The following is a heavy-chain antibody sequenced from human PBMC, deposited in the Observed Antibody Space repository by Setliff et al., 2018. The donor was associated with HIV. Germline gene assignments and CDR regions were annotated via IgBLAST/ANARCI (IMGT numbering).Heavy chain of an antibody. CDR3: ARGPLYSGSPADYHYYYMAV. J-gene: IGHJ6*03. Sequence: GGSLRLSCAASGFTFSAYAMSWGRQAPGKGLEWVSVIYSGGDRTYYADSVKGRFTISRDNSKNMLYLQMNSLRAEDTAVYYCARGPLYSGSPADYHYYYMAVWGKGTTVTVSS. CDR1: GFTFSAYA. V-gene: IGHV3-23*03. D-gene: IGHD1-26*01. CDR2: IYSGGDRT.